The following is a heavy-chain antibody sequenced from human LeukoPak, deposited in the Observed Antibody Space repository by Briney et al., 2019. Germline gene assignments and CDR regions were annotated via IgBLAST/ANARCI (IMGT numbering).Heavy chain of an antibody. V-gene: IGHV3-33*06. CDR2: IFNDGSNQ. CDR3: VKDAERGFDYSNSLEK. Sequence: PVRSLRLSCAAPKFIFSHYGMHWVRQAPGKGLEWVSVIFNDGSNQYYADSVKGRFTLSRDNSQSMLYLQMISLRPEDTAVYYCVKDAERGFDYSNSLEKWGQGRLVTVSS. CDR1: KFIFSHYG. D-gene: IGHD4-11*01. J-gene: IGHJ4*02.